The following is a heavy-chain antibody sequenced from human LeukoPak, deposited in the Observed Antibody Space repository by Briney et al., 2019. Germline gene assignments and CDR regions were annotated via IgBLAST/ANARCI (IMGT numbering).Heavy chain of an antibody. V-gene: IGHV3-30*03. CDR3: ARDSDDSSMYY. J-gene: IGHJ4*02. Sequence: GRSLRLSCAASGFIFSNYGMHWVRQAPGKGLEWVAVISYDGSNKYYADSLKGRITISRDNSKNTLYLQMFSLGAEDTAVYYCARDSDDSSMYYWGQGTLVTVSS. CDR2: ISYDGSNK. D-gene: IGHD6-19*01. CDR1: GFIFSNYG.